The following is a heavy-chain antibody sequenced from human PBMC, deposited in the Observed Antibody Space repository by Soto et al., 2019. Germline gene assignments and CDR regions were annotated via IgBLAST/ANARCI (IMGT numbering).Heavy chain of an antibody. Sequence: SVKVSCKASGGTFSSYAISWVRQAPGQGLEWMGGIIPIFGTANYAQKFQGRVTITADESTSTAYMELSSLRSEDTAVYYCARDDGVGEDYYYYGMDVWGQGTTVTVSS. CDR2: IIPIFGTA. CDR3: ARDDGVGEDYYYYGMDV. CDR1: GGTFSSYA. D-gene: IGHD4-17*01. V-gene: IGHV1-69*13. J-gene: IGHJ6*02.